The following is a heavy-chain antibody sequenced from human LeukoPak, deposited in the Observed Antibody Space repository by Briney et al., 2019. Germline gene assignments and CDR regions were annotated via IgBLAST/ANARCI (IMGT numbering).Heavy chain of an antibody. CDR3: ARELYFYDRDG. CDR1: GFSFSNYA. J-gene: IGHJ6*03. V-gene: IGHV3-7*01. Sequence: GRSLRLSCSALGFSFSNYAMHAVRHAPGKGLDGVAKVNQGGTEKYYVDSVKGRFTSSRDDAENSLYLQMNSLRAEDTVVYYCARELYFYDRDGGGKETRVSVFS. CDR2: VNQGGTEK.